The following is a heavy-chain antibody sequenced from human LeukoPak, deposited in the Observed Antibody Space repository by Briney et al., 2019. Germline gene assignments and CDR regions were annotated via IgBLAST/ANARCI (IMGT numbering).Heavy chain of an antibody. J-gene: IGHJ4*02. CDR1: GFTFSSYG. D-gene: IGHD3-10*01. Sequence: GGSLRLSCAASGFTFSSYGMHWVRQAPGKGLEWVAVIWYDGSNKYYADSVKGRFTISRENAKNSLYLQMNSLRAEDTAVYYCARALPRSLYYFDYWGQGTLVTVSS. V-gene: IGHV3-33*01. CDR2: IWYDGSNK. CDR3: ARALPRSLYYFDY.